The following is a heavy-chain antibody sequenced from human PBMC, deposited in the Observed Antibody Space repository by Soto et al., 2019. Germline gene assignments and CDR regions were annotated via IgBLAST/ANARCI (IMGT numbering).Heavy chain of an antibody. D-gene: IGHD1-7*01. CDR3: AKDPYNWNWGSSAWFDP. CDR2: ISYDGSNK. J-gene: IGHJ5*02. Sequence: QVQLVESGGGVVQPGRSLRLSCAASGFTFSSYGMHWVRQAPGKGLEWVAVISYDGSNKYYADSVKGRFTISRDNSKNTLYLQMNSLRAEDTAVYYCAKDPYNWNWGSSAWFDPWGQGTLVTVSS. CDR1: GFTFSSYG. V-gene: IGHV3-30*18.